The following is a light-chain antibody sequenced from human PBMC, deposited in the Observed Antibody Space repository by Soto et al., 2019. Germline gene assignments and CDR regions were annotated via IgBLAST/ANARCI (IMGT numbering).Light chain of an antibody. CDR2: LGS. Sequence: DIVMTQPPRSLPVTPGEPASISCRSSQSLLHSNGYNYLDWYLQKPGQSPQLLIYLGSNRASGVPDRFSGSGSGTDFTLKISRVEAEDVGVYYCMQALQTPPTFGQGTKVEIK. CDR3: MQALQTPPT. V-gene: IGKV2-28*01. J-gene: IGKJ1*01. CDR1: QSLLHSNGYNY.